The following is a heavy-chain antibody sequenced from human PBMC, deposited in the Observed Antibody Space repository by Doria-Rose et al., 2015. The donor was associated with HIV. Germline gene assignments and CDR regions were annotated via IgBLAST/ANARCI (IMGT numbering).Heavy chain of an antibody. CDR2: IFSDDER. CDR1: GVSLSSPGMG. D-gene: IGHD6-13*01. CDR3: ARIKSSRWYHKYYFDF. J-gene: IGHJ4*02. Sequence: QVTLKESGPVLVKPTETLTLTCTVSGVSLSSPGMGVSWIRQPPGKALEWLANIFSDDERSYKTSLKSRLTISSVTSKRQVVITMTDMDPVDTATYYCARIKSSRWYHKYYFDFWGQGTLVIVSA. V-gene: IGHV2-26*01.